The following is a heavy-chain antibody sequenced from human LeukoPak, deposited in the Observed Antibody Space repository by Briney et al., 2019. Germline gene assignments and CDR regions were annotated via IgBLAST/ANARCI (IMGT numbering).Heavy chain of an antibody. CDR1: GYTFTDYY. CDR2: INPNSGGT. J-gene: IGHJ6*02. V-gene: IGHV1-2*02. Sequence: ASVKVSCKASGYTFTDYYMHWVRQAPGQGLEWMGWINPNSGGTKYPQKFQGRVTITADKSTSTAYMELNSLRSEDTAVYYCAREGCSSTSCYPYYYYYGMDVWGQGTTVTVSS. D-gene: IGHD2-2*01. CDR3: AREGCSSTSCYPYYYYYGMDV.